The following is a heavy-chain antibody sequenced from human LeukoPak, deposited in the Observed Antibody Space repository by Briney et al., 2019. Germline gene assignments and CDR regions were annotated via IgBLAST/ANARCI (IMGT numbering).Heavy chain of an antibody. CDR1: GFTFSDYS. V-gene: IGHV3-21*05. D-gene: IGHD6-19*01. CDR3: ARDGGSGWYWGFDP. J-gene: IGHJ5*02. CDR2: ISAGSHI. Sequence: GGSLRLSCAASGFTFSDYSLNWVRQAPGKGLEWVAHISAGSHIYYADSLKGRFTISRDNAKNSLYLQMNSLRAEDTAVYYCARDGGSGWYWGFDPWGQGTLVTVSS.